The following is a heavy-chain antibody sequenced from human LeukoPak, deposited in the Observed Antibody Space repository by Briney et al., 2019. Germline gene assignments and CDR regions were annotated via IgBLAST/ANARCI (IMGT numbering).Heavy chain of an antibody. CDR1: GYTFTSYG. J-gene: IGHJ4*02. CDR2: ISAYNGNT. CDR3: ARAFQRLGELSLPAY. D-gene: IGHD3-16*02. V-gene: IGHV1-18*01. Sequence: ASVKVSCKASGYTFTSYGISWVRQAPGQGLEWMGWISAYNGNTNYAQKLQGRVTMTTDTSTSTAYMELRSLRSDDTAVYYCARAFQRLGELSLPAYWGQGTLVTVSS.